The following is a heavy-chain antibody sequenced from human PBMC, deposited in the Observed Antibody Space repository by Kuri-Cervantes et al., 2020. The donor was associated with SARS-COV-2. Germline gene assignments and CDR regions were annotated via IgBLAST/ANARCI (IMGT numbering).Heavy chain of an antibody. CDR2: IIPILGTA. CDR1: GGIFSSYA. Sequence: SVKVSCKASGGIFSSYAISWVRQAPGQGLEWMGRIIPILGTANYAQKFQGRVTITADKSTSTACMELSSLRSEDTAVYYCAAWGFPIVGATGPDAFDIWGQGTMVTVSS. J-gene: IGHJ3*02. D-gene: IGHD1-26*01. V-gene: IGHV1-69*04. CDR3: AAWGFPIVGATGPDAFDI.